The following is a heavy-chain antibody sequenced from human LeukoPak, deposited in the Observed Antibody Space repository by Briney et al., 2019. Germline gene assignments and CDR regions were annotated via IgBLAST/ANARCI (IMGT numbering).Heavy chain of an antibody. CDR3: ARDRGGYCSGGSCYDAFDI. CDR1: GCTFTGYY. V-gene: IGHV1-2*04. J-gene: IGHJ3*02. D-gene: IGHD2-15*01. CDR2: INPNSGGT. Sequence: ASVKVSCKASGCTFTGYYMHWVRQAPGQGLEWMGWINPNSGGTNYAQKFQGWVTMTRDTSISTAYMELSRLRSDDTAVYYCARDRGGYCSGGSCYDAFDIWGQGTIVTVSS.